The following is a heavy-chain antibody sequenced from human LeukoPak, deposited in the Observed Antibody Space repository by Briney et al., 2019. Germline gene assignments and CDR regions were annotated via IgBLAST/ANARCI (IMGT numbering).Heavy chain of an antibody. CDR2: ISAYHGNT. J-gene: IGHJ5*02. CDR1: GYTFTSYG. V-gene: IGHV1-18*01. D-gene: IGHD3-10*01. Sequence: ASVKVSCKASGYTFTSYGISWVRQAPGQGLEWMGWISAYHGNTNYAQKLQGRVTMTTDTSTSTAYMELRSLRSDDTAVYYCARDPNYYGSGSYYIDNWFDPWGQGTLVTVSS. CDR3: ARDPNYYGSGSYYIDNWFDP.